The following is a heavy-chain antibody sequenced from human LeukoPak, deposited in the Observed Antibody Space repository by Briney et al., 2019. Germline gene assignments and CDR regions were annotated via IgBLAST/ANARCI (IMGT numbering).Heavy chain of an antibody. V-gene: IGHV4-4*07. CDR1: GGSISSYY. D-gene: IGHD1-7*01. CDR2: IYTSGST. CDR3: ARFRRTTGSDAFDI. Sequence: SETLSLTCTVSGGSISSYYWSWIRQPAGKGLEWIGRIYTSGSTNYNPSLKSRVTMSVDTSKNRFSLKLSSVTAADTAVYYCARFRRTTGSDAFDIWGQGTMVTVSS. J-gene: IGHJ3*02.